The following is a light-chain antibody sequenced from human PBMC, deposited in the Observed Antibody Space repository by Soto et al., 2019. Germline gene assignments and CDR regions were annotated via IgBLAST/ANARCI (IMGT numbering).Light chain of an antibody. J-gene: IGLJ1*01. CDR2: EVS. CDR3: CSFARSRIL. V-gene: IGLV2-23*02. CDR1: SSDVGSYNL. Sequence: QPVLTQPASVSGSPGQSITISCTGTSSDVGSYNLVSWYQQHPGKAPKFMIYEVSERPAGVSNRFSGSKSGNTASLTISGLQAEDEADYYCCSFARSRILFGTGPKVTVL.